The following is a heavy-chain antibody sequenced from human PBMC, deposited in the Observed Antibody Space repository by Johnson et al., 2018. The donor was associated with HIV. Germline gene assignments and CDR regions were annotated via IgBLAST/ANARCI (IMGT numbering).Heavy chain of an antibody. V-gene: IGHV3-30*04. CDR1: GFTFSSYA. CDR2: IWYDGSNK. Sequence: QVQLVESGGGVVQPGRSLRLSCAASGFTFSSYAMHWVRQAPGKGLEWVAVIWYDGSNKYYADSVKGRFTISRDNSKNTLYLQMNSLRAEDTAVYYCAKAPSPRGAFDIWGQGTMVTVSS. J-gene: IGHJ3*02. CDR3: AKAPSPRGAFDI.